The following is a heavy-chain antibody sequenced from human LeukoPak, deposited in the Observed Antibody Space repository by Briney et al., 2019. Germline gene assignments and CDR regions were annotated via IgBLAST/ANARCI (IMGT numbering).Heavy chain of an antibody. J-gene: IGHJ4*02. CDR2: TYYRSKWNN. V-gene: IGHV6-1*01. Sequence: SQTLSLTSAISGDSVTSNIAAWNWIRQSPSRGLEWLGRTYYRSKWNNEYEASVKSRITITPDTSKNQFSLQLNSVTPEDTAVYYCGRDVDAGVDYWGQGTLVTVSS. D-gene: IGHD7-27*01. CDR3: GRDVDAGVDY. CDR1: GDSVTSNIAA.